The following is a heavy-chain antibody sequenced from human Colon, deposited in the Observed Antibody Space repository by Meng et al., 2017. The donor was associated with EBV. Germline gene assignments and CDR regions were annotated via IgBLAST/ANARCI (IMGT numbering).Heavy chain of an antibody. CDR2: NYYIGCT. CDR1: GDSIATGRCY. Sequence: QVQLQEPGPVLVMPSDTLSRTCSVFGDSIATGRCYWSWIRPPPGKGLEWMAYNYYIGCTNYDPSLKSRLTISLDTSKNQFSLSLSSVTAADTAVYYCARVSGRSFDPWGQGTLVTVSS. CDR3: ARVSGRSFDP. J-gene: IGHJ5*02. D-gene: IGHD3-10*01. V-gene: IGHV4-61*01.